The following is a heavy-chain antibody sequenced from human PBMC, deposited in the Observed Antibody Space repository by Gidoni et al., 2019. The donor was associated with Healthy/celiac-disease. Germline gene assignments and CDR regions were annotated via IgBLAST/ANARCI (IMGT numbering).Heavy chain of an antibody. Sequence: QVQLVQSGAEVKKPGASVTVSCKASVYTFTSSALNWMRQATGQGLAWMGWRNPNSGNTSYAQKFQGRVTMTRNTSISQAYMERSSRRSEDTAVYYCARGPPPTRIVGANYYYGMDVWGQGTTVTVSS. CDR3: ARGPPPTRIVGANYYYGMDV. J-gene: IGHJ6*02. CDR1: VYTFTSSA. D-gene: IGHD1-26*01. CDR2: RNPNSGNT. V-gene: IGHV1-8*01.